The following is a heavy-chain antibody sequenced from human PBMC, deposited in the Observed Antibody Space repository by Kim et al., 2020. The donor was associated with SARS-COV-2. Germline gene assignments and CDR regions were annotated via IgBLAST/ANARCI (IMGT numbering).Heavy chain of an antibody. J-gene: IGHJ6*02. CDR2: ST. V-gene: IGHV3-43D*03. Sequence: STYYAHSGKGRFTISTDNSKTSLYLHMNSLRAEYTALYYCAKGFELLMDVWGQGTTVTVSS. CDR3: AKGFELLMDV. D-gene: IGHD1-7*01.